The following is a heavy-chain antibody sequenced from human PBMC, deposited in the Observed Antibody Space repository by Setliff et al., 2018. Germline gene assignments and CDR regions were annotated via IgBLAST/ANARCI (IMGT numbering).Heavy chain of an antibody. J-gene: IGHJ6*02. CDR3: ARGSTMIQGVRLYYHGLDV. V-gene: IGHV4-34*01. CDR1: GASFSGSY. CDR2: ISHSGST. D-gene: IGHD3-10*01. Sequence: SLTCAVYGASFSGSYWSWIRQPPGKGLEWIGEISHSGSTNYNPSLKSRVTISVDTSRNQFSLKLSSVTAADTAVYYCARGSTMIQGVRLYYHGLDVWGQGTTVTVSS.